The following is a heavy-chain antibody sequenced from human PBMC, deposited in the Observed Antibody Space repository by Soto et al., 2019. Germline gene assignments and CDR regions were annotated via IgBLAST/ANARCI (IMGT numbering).Heavy chain of an antibody. CDR2: IMPTVDSA. CDR1: GGTLSDYA. J-gene: IGHJ6*01. V-gene: IGHV1-69*01. CDR3: AVAAVREIMAQESSGMAV. Sequence: QVQLVQSGAEVKTPGSSVKVSCKAPGGTLSDYAISWVRQAPGQWLERRGGIMPTVDSANYAQNFQGRFTISADESTSTAHLELSSLRSDDTAVYYCAVAAVREIMAQESSGMAVWRQGTTVIVSS. D-gene: IGHD3-10*01.